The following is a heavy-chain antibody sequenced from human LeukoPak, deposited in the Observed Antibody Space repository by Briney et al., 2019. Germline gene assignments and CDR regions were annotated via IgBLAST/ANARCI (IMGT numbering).Heavy chain of an antibody. CDR2: INPSGGST. J-gene: IGHJ4*02. Sequence: ASVKVSCKASGYTFTSYGISWVRQAPGQGLEWMGIINPSGGSTSYAQKFQGRVTMTRDTSTSTVYMELSSLRSEDTAVYYCARGPPHYYDSSGYYFDYWGQGTLVTVSS. CDR3: ARGPPHYYDSSGYYFDY. D-gene: IGHD3-22*01. CDR1: GYTFTSYG. V-gene: IGHV1-46*01.